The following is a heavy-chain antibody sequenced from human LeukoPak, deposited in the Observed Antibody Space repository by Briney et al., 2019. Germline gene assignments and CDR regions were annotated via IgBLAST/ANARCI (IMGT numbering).Heavy chain of an antibody. V-gene: IGHV4-38-2*02. CDR3: AGDRRYYYDSSGSSPFDY. CDR2: IYHSGST. D-gene: IGHD3-22*01. Sequence: SETLSLTCAVSGYSISSGYYWGWIRQPPGKGLEWIGSIYHSGSTYYNPSLKSRVTISVDTSKNQFSLKLSSVTAADTAVYYCAGDRRYYYDSSGSSPFDYWGQGTLVTVSS. CDR1: GYSISSGYY. J-gene: IGHJ4*02.